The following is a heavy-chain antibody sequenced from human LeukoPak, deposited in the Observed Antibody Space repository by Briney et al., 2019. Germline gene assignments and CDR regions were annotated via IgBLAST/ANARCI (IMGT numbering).Heavy chain of an antibody. CDR2: IRSKAYGGTT. D-gene: IGHD6-19*01. CDR1: GFTFGDYA. J-gene: IGHJ4*02. Sequence: GGSLRLSCTASGFTFGDYAMSWFRQAPGKGLERVGFIRSKAYGGTTEYAASVKGRFTISRDDSKSIAYLQMNSLKTEDTAVYYCTRVIAVAGTVVVPFDYWGQGTLVTVSS. V-gene: IGHV3-49*03. CDR3: TRVIAVAGTVVVPFDY.